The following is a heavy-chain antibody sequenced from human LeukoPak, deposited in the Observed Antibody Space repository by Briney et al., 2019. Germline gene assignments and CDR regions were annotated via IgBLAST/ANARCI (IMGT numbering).Heavy chain of an antibody. CDR2: ISGSGGST. J-gene: IGHJ4*02. CDR3: AKWVVVAARGYYFDY. V-gene: IGHV3-23*01. Sequence: PGGSLRLSCAASGFTFSSYGMSWVRQAPGKGLEWVSAISGSGGSTYYADSVKGRFTISRDNSKNTLYLQMNSLRAEDTAVYYCAKWVVVAARGYYFDYWGQGTLVAVSS. D-gene: IGHD2-15*01. CDR1: GFTFSSYG.